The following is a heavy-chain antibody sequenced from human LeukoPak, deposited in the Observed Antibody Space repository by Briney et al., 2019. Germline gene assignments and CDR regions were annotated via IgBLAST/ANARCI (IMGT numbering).Heavy chain of an antibody. D-gene: IGHD2-15*01. CDR1: GGSISSSSYY. J-gene: IGHJ4*02. Sequence: SETLSLTCTASGGSISSSSYYWGWIRQPPGKGLEWIGSIYYSGSTYYNPSLKSRVTISVDTSKNQFSLKLSSVTAADTAVYYCARPLPYCSGGSCYDYWGQGTLVTVSS. CDR2: IYYSGST. V-gene: IGHV4-39*01. CDR3: ARPLPYCSGGSCYDY.